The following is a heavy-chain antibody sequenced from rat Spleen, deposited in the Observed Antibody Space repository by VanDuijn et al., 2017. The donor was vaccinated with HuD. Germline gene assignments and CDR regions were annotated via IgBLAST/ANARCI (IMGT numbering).Heavy chain of an antibody. J-gene: IGHJ4*01. V-gene: IGHV3-3*01. CDR3: ARLHYSSYIGDA. Sequence: EVQLQESGPGLVKPSQSLSLTCSVTGHSIASSYRWNWIRKFPGNKLEWMGYINSAGSTNCNPSLKSRISISRDTSKNQFFLQLNSVTTEDTATYYCARLHYSSYIGDAWGQGASVTVSS. D-gene: IGHD1-2*01. CDR2: INSAGST. CDR1: GHSIASSYR.